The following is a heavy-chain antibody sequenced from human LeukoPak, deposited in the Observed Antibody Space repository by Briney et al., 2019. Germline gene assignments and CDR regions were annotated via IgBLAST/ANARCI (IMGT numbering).Heavy chain of an antibody. CDR3: ARAAGAAGGQYFDY. CDR2: VYSNGDT. V-gene: IGHV4-4*07. D-gene: IGHD6-13*01. CDR1: GGSISGYY. Sequence: SETLSLTCTVSGGSISGYYWSWIRQPAGQGLEWIGRVYSNGDTRYNPSLKSRVTMSVDTSKTQLSLNLGPVTAADTAVYYCARAAGAAGGQYFDYWGQGTLVTVSS. J-gene: IGHJ4*02.